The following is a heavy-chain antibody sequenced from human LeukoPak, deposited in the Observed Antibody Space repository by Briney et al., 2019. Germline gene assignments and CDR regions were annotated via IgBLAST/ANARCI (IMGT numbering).Heavy chain of an antibody. D-gene: IGHD1-1*01. CDR2: IYSHGGT. CDR3: TRGPNDYFK. J-gene: IGHJ4*02. V-gene: IGHV3-66*01. Sequence: GGSLRLSCEPSGFTFNIYAMSWVRQAPGKGLEWVSLIYSHGGTSYADSAKGRFTISRDRSKNTLYLQMNSLRVEDMAVYYCTRGPNDYFKWGQGTLVTVSS. CDR1: GFTFNIYA.